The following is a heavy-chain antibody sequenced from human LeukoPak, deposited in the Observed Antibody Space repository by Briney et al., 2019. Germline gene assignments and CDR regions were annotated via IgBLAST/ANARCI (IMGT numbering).Heavy chain of an antibody. CDR3: ARDLGDIVLQPPSIHFDL. D-gene: IGHD2-8*01. Sequence: PGGSLRLSCAASGFTFSSYWMSWVRQAPGEGLEWVAKINQDGTEKAYVDSVRGRFTISRDNAKNSLFLQLNSVRAEDTAVYFCARDLGDIVLQPPSIHFDLWGRGTLVAVSS. V-gene: IGHV3-7*01. J-gene: IGHJ2*01. CDR2: INQDGTEK. CDR1: GFTFSSYW.